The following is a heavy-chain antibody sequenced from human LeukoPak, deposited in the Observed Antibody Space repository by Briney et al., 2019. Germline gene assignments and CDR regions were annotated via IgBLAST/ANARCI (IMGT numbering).Heavy chain of an antibody. CDR1: GYTFTGYY. CDR2: INPNSGGT. CDR3: ARDLRGDYYDSSGYVN. Sequence: GASVKVSCKASGYTFTGYYMHWVRQAPGQGLEWMGWINPNSGGTNYAQKFHGRVTMTRDTSISTAYMELSRLRSDDTAVYYCARDLRGDYYDSSGYVNWGQGTLVTVSS. J-gene: IGHJ4*02. V-gene: IGHV1-2*02. D-gene: IGHD3-22*01.